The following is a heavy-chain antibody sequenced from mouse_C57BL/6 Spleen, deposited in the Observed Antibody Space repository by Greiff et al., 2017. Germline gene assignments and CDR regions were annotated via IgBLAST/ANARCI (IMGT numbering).Heavy chain of an antibody. J-gene: IGHJ2*01. CDR1: GYTFTNYW. V-gene: IGHV1-63*01. CDR3: ARYSEPDGSGYYFDY. Sequence: VQLQQSGAELVRPGTSVKMSCKASGYTFTNYWIGWAKQRPGHGLEWIGDIYPGGGYTNYNEKFKGKATLTADKSSSTAYMQLSSLTSEYSAIYYCARYSEPDGSGYYFDYWGQGTTLTVSS. D-gene: IGHD3-2*02. CDR2: IYPGGGYT.